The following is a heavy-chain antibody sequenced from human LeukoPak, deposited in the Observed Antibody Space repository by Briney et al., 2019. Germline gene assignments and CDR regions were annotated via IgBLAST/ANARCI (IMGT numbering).Heavy chain of an antibody. CDR1: GLTISDSW. CDR2: LASDESNK. Sequence: PGGSLKLSCAASGLTISDSWMHWVRQAPGKGLMWVSRLASDESNKIYADSVKGRFTISRDNAKNTLYLQMNSLRVEDTGIYYCARDAGWGRLASWGQGAWSPSPQ. CDR3: ARDAGWGRLAS. V-gene: IGHV3-74*01. D-gene: IGHD3-16*01. J-gene: IGHJ5*02.